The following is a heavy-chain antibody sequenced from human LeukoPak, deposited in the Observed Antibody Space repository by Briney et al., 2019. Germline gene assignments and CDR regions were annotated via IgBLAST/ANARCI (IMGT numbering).Heavy chain of an antibody. CDR3: ARQYSSSSFFSYYYYGMDV. D-gene: IGHD6-6*01. CDR1: GGSISSSSYY. V-gene: IGHV4-39*01. CDR2: IYYSGST. J-gene: IGHJ6*02. Sequence: SETLSLTCTVSGGSISSSSYYWGWLRQPPGKGLEWIGSIYYSGSTYYNPSLKSRVTISVDTSKNQFSLKLSSVTAADTAVYYCARQYSSSSFFSYYYYGMDVWGQGTTVTVSS.